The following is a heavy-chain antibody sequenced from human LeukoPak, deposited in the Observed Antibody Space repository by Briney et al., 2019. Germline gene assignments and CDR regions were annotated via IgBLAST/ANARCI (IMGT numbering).Heavy chain of an antibody. D-gene: IGHD3-10*01. J-gene: IGHJ4*02. Sequence: PGGSLRLSCAASGFTFSSHGMHWVRQAPGKGLEWVAVISDDGSKKLYGVSVKSRFTISRDNSENTLYLQMNSLRGEDTAVYYCAKDRAFQAAGVTDYWGQGTLVTVSS. V-gene: IGHV3-30*18. CDR1: GFTFSSHG. CDR2: ISDDGSKK. CDR3: AKDRAFQAAGVTDY.